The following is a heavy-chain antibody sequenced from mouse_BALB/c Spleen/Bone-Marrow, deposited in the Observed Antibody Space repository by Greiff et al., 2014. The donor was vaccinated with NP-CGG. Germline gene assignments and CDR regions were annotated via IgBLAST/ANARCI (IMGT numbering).Heavy chain of an antibody. J-gene: IGHJ3*01. D-gene: IGHD2-1*01. CDR3: ARDGNYPAWFAY. CDR2: IYPGDGDT. CDR1: GYTFTSYW. Sequence: LQESGAELARPGASVKLSCKASGYTFTSYWMQWVKQRPGQGLEWIGAIYPGDGDTRYTQKFKGKATLTADKSSSTAYMQLSSLASEDSAVYYCARDGNYPAWFAYWGQGTLVTVSA. V-gene: IGHV1-87*01.